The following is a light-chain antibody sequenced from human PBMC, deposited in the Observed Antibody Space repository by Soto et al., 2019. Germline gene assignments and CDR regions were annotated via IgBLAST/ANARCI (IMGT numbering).Light chain of an antibody. CDR3: QSYDSSLSGWV. Sequence: QAVVPQPPSVSGAPGQRVTISCTGSSSNIGAGYDVHWYQQLTGTAPILLIYGNSNRPSGVPDRFSGSKSGTSASLAITGLQDEDEADYYCQSYDSSLSGWVFGGGTKVTVL. CDR1: SSNIGAGYD. V-gene: IGLV1-40*01. CDR2: GNS. J-gene: IGLJ3*02.